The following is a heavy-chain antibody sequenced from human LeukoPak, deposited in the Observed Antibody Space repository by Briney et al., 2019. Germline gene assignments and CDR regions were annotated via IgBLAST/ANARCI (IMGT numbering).Heavy chain of an antibody. J-gene: IGHJ4*02. CDR3: AGHHPRNTVDF. Sequence: PSETLSLTCTDSGGSISSYNGSWIRQPPGKGLEWVAYISGIGSINYNPSLKSRVTISLDTSKNQFSLKLSSVTAADTAVYYCAGHHPRNTVDFWGQGTLVTVSS. CDR2: ISGIGSI. D-gene: IGHD2/OR15-2a*01. V-gene: IGHV4-59*08. CDR1: GGSISSYN.